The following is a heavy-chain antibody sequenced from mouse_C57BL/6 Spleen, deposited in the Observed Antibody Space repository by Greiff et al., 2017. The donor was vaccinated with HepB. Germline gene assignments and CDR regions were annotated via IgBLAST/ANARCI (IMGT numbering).Heavy chain of an antibody. V-gene: IGHV3-6*01. Sequence: ESGPGLVKPSQSLSLTCSVTGYSITSGYYWNWIRQFPGNKLEWMGYISYDGSNNYNPSLKNRISITRDTSKNQFFLKLNSVTTEDTATYYCARGGLPLFDYWGQGTTLTVSS. CDR1: GYSITSGYY. CDR3: ARGGLPLFDY. J-gene: IGHJ2*01. CDR2: ISYDGSN. D-gene: IGHD2-2*01.